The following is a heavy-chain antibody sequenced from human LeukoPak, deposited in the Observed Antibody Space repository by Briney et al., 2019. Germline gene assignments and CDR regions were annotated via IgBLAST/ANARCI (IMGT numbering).Heavy chain of an antibody. V-gene: IGHV1-46*01. Sequence: ASVKVSCKPSVYTFTRYYMHWVRQAPGQGLEWMGIINPSGGSTSYAQKFQGRVTMTRDTSTSTVYMELSSLRSEDTAVYYCAICDILTGYHKILDYWGQGTLVTVSS. CDR2: INPSGGST. J-gene: IGHJ4*02. D-gene: IGHD3-9*01. CDR1: VYTFTRYY. CDR3: AICDILTGYHKILDY.